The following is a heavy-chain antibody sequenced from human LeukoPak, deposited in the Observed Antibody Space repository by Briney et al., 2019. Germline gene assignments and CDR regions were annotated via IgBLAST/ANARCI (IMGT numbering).Heavy chain of an antibody. CDR2: ISGSGGST. J-gene: IGHJ4*02. Sequence: GGSLRLSCAASGFTFSSYAMSWVRQAPGKGLEWVSSISGSGGSTFYADSVKGRFTISRDNSKNTLYLQMNSLRADDTAVYYCAKDGGGIAAAGPFDYWGQGTLVTVSS. CDR1: GFTFSSYA. D-gene: IGHD6-13*01. CDR3: AKDGGGIAAAGPFDY. V-gene: IGHV3-23*01.